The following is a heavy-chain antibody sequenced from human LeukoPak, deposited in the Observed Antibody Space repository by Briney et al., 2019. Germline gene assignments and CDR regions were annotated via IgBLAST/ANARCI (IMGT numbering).Heavy chain of an antibody. CDR3: ARHIGGAFSSSWYR. CDR1: GYSISSGYY. J-gene: IGHJ5*02. Sequence: PSETLSLTCAVSGYSISSGYYWGWIRQPPGKGLEWIGSIYHSRSTYHNPSLKSRVTISVDTSKNQFSLKLSSVTAADTAVYYCARHIGGAFSSSWYRWGQGTLVTVSS. D-gene: IGHD6-13*01. V-gene: IGHV4-38-2*01. CDR2: IYHSRST.